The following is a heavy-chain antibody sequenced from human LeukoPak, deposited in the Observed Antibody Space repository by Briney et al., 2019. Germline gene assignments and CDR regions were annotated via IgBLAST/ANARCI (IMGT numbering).Heavy chain of an antibody. CDR2: INPNTGGT. Sequence: ASVKVSCKASGYIFTGQDMHWVRQAPGQGLEWMGWINPNTGGTHYAQRFQGRVTMIRDTSISTAYMELRSLRSDDTAVYYCASYPRYSSSPPFDYWGQGTLVTVSS. V-gene: IGHV1-2*02. D-gene: IGHD6-6*01. CDR1: GYIFTGQD. J-gene: IGHJ4*02. CDR3: ASYPRYSSSPPFDY.